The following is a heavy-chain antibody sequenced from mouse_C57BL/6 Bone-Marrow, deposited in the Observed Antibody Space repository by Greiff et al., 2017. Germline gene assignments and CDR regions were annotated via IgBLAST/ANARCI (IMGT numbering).Heavy chain of an antibody. CDR3: ARGRIYYYGSRYYFDY. J-gene: IGHJ2*01. D-gene: IGHD1-1*01. Sequence: EVKLMESEGGLVQPGSSMKLSCTASGFTFSDYYMAWVRQVPEKGLEWVANINYDGSSTYYLDSLKSRFIISRDNAKNILYLQMSSLKSEDTATYYCARGRIYYYGSRYYFDYWGQGTTLTVSS. CDR1: GFTFSDYY. CDR2: INYDGSST. V-gene: IGHV5-16*01.